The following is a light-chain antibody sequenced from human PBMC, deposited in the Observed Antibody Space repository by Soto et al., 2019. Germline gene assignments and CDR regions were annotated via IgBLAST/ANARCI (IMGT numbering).Light chain of an antibody. V-gene: IGLV2-8*01. CDR1: SSDVGGYNY. CDR2: EVS. CDR3: SSYAGSTVV. J-gene: IGLJ2*01. Sequence: QSALTQPHSASGSPGQSVTISCTGTSSDVGGYNYVSWYQQHPGKAPKLMIYEVSKRPSGVPDRFSGSKSGNTASLTVSGLQAEDEADYYCSSYAGSTVVFGGGTQLTVL.